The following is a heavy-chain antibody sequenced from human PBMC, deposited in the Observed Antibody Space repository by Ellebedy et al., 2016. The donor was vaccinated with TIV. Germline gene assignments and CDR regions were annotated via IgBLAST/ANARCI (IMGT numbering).Heavy chain of an antibody. CDR2: INNGGGT. CDR1: GFALSTNY. D-gene: IGHD3-10*01. Sequence: GESLKISCTVSGFALSTNYVNWVRQAPGKGLEWVSTINNGGGTDYADSVKGRFTISRQNSKNKVYLQLNSLRVEDTAVYYCAKDRRDGAGSYSPFYYYYGMDVWGQGTTVIVSS. V-gene: IGHV3-53*04. J-gene: IGHJ6*02. CDR3: AKDRRDGAGSYSPFYYYYGMDV.